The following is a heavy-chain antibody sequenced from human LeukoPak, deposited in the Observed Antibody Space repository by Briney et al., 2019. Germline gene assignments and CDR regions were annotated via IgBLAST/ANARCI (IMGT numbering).Heavy chain of an antibody. CDR2: FIVIVAAT. J-gene: IGHJ6*03. V-gene: IGHV3-23*01. Sequence: PGGPLDLSWLASGSPFNNYARLGSGKPPGRGLEWVSTFIVIVAATYYADSFKGRFLISRDDSKSTVYLRMNKLRVEDSGLYYCANGLAASGNFLLRDYYYFIDVWGKGTTVIVS. CDR1: GSPFNNYA. CDR3: ANGLAASGNFLLRDYYYFIDV. D-gene: IGHD1-26*01.